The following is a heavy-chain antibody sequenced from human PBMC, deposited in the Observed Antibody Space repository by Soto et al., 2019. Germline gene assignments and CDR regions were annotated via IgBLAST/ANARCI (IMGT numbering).Heavy chain of an antibody. Sequence: SETLSLTCTVSGGSISSRTYYWGWIRQPPGKGLEWIGSIYYSGSTNYNPSLKSRVTISVDTSKNEFSLKLSSVTAADTAEYYCATLPPRIEVRLLPIPTWGQGILVTVSS. D-gene: IGHD2-2*02. J-gene: IGHJ4*02. CDR3: ATLPPRIEVRLLPIPT. CDR2: IYYSGST. V-gene: IGHV4-39*07. CDR1: GGSISSRTYY.